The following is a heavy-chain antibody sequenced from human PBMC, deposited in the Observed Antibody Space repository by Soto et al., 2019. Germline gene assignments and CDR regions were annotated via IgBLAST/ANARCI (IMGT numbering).Heavy chain of an antibody. J-gene: IGHJ6*02. CDR1: GYSFTSYW. D-gene: IGHD3-9*01. CDR2: IDPSDSYT. Sequence: PGESLKISCKGSGYSFTSYWISWVRQMPGKGLEWMGRIDPSDSYTNYSPSFQGHVTISADKSISTAYLQWSSLKASDTAMYYCASHYDILTGYKYGMDVWGQGTTVTVSS. V-gene: IGHV5-10-1*01. CDR3: ASHYDILTGYKYGMDV.